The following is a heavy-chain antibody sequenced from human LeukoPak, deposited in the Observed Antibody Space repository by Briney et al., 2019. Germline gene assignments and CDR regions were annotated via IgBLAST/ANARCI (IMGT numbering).Heavy chain of an antibody. Sequence: SETLSLTCTVSGYSISSGYYWGWIRQPPGKGLEWIGSIYHSGSTYYNPSLKSRVTISVDTSKNQFSLKLSSVTAADTAVYYCARDKGYSSSSDYWGQGTLVTVSS. J-gene: IGHJ4*02. D-gene: IGHD6-6*01. CDR3: ARDKGYSSSSDY. V-gene: IGHV4-38-2*02. CDR1: GYSISSGYY. CDR2: IYHSGST.